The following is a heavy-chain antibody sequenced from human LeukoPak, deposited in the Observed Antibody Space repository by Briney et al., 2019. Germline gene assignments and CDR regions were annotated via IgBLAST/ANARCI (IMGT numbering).Heavy chain of an antibody. Sequence: SETLSLTCTVSGGSISSSSNYWGWIRQPPGKGLEWIGSIYYYGNTYYNPSLQSRLTISVDTSKNQFSLKLSSVTAADTAVYYCASPSLDGIVGATGAFDIWGQGTMVTVSS. CDR1: GGSISSSSNY. CDR3: ASPSLDGIVGATGAFDI. D-gene: IGHD1-26*01. CDR2: IYYYGNT. J-gene: IGHJ3*02. V-gene: IGHV4-39*01.